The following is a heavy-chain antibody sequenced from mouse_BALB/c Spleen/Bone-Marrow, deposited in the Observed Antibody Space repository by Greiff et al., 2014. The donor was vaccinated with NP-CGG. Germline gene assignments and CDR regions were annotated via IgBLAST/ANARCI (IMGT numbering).Heavy chain of an antibody. J-gene: IGHJ3*01. Sequence: VQLQESGAELARPGASVKMSCKASGYTFTSYTMHWVKQRPGQGLEWIGYINPSSGYTNYNQKFKDKATLTADKSSSTAYMQLSSLTSEDSAVYYCARDGYSPWFAYWGQGTLVTVSA. CDR3: ARDGYSPWFAY. CDR1: GYTFTSYT. CDR2: INPSSGYT. V-gene: IGHV1-4*01. D-gene: IGHD1-2*01.